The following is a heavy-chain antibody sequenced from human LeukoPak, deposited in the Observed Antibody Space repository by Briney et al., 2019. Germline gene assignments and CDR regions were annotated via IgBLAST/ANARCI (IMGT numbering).Heavy chain of an antibody. CDR1: GDSISNYY. CDR3: VRDKGDDTKASSERFDY. J-gene: IGHJ4*02. CDR2: IYYSGTT. D-gene: IGHD2-8*01. Sequence: PSETLSLTCTVSGDSISNYYWSWLRQPPGKGLEWIGYIYYSGTTNCNPSLKSRVAISVDTSKNQFSLNLSSVTAADTAVYFCVRDKGDDTKASSERFDYWGQGTLVTVSS. V-gene: IGHV4-59*01.